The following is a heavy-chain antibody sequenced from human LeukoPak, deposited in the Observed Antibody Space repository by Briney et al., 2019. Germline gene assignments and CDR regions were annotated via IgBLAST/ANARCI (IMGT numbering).Heavy chain of an antibody. J-gene: IGHJ4*02. V-gene: IGHV5-51*01. CDR2: VYPRDSDT. CDR3: ARPGERSRRDWNLDQ. Sequence: GESLKISCQASGSSFSNYWIGWVRQVPGKGLEWMGIVYPRDSDTRYSPSFQGQVTISADKSISTAYLQWSSLKASDTAVYYCARPGERSRRDWNLDQWGQGTLVTVSS. CDR1: GSSFSNYW. D-gene: IGHD1-1*01.